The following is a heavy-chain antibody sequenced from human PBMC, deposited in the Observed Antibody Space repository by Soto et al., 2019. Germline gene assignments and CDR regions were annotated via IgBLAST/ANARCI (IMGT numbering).Heavy chain of an antibody. Sequence: SVKVSCKASGGTFSSYAISWVRQAPGQGLEWMGGIIPIFGTANYAQKFQGRVTITADESTSTAYMELSSLRSEDTAVYYCATHITIFXVVIPPPTTYYYYGMDVWGQGTTVTVSS. CDR1: GGTFSSYA. D-gene: IGHD3-3*01. J-gene: IGHJ6*02. CDR3: ATHITIFXVVIPPPTTYYYYGMDV. CDR2: IIPIFGTA. V-gene: IGHV1-69*13.